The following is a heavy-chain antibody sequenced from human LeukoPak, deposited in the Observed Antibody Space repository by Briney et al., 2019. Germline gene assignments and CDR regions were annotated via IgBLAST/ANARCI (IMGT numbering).Heavy chain of an antibody. Sequence: GGSLRLSCAASGFAFSSYAMSWVRQAPGKGLEWVSVISGSGGTTYYADSVKGRFTISRDNSKNMLFLQMNSLRAEDTALYYCAKLTSLYFFDYWGQGTLVTVSS. CDR3: AKLTSLYFFDY. CDR2: ISGSGGTT. V-gene: IGHV3-23*01. J-gene: IGHJ4*02. CDR1: GFAFSSYA.